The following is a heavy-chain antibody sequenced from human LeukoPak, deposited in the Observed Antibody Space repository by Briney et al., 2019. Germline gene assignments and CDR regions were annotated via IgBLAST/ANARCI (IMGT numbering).Heavy chain of an antibody. V-gene: IGHV4-4*07. CDR1: GGSISSYY. Sequence: PSEILSLTCTVSGGSISSYYWSWIRQPAGKGLEWIGRIYTSGSTNYNPSLKSRVTMSVDTSKNQFSLRLTSVTAADTAVYYCVSGAMVRGVIIYLNYWGQGTLVTVSS. CDR2: IYTSGST. J-gene: IGHJ4*02. CDR3: VSGAMVRGVIIYLNY. D-gene: IGHD3-10*01.